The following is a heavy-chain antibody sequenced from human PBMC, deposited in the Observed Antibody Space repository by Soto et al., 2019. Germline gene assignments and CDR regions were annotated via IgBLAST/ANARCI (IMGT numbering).Heavy chain of an antibody. D-gene: IGHD2-15*01. CDR3: ARGAAYCSRGSCYSKRMTTVTPGTLDY. CDR2: IIPIFGTA. V-gene: IGHV1-69*01. Sequence: QVQLVQSGAEVKKPGSSVKVSCKASGGTFSSYAISWVRQAPGQGLEWMGGIIPIFGTANYAQKFQGRVTITADESTSTAYMELSSLRSEDTAVYYCARGAAYCSRGSCYSKRMTTVTPGTLDYWGQGTLVTVSS. J-gene: IGHJ4*02. CDR1: GGTFSSYA.